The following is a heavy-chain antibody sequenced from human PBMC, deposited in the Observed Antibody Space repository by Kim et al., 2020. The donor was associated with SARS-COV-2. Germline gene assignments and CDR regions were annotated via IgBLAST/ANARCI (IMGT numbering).Heavy chain of an antibody. J-gene: IGHJ6*02. D-gene: IGHD3-22*01. V-gene: IGHV3-48*03. CDR3: ARDRLKAYYYYGMDV. Sequence: SVQGRFTIPRDNAKNSLYLQMNNLRAEDTAVYYCARDRLKAYYYYGMDVWGQGTTVTVSS.